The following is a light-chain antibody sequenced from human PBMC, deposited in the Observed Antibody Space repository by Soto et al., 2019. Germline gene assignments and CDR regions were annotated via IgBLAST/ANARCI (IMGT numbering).Light chain of an antibody. CDR2: AAS. V-gene: IGKV1-6*01. J-gene: IGKJ2*01. Sequence: AIQMTQSPSSLSASVGDRVTITCRASQGIRNDLGWYQQKSGKAPKLLIYAASSLQTGVPSRFSGSGSGTDSPLTLSGPHPDAFPTYYCQKISDSPYTFGRG. CDR3: QKISDSPYT. CDR1: QGIRND.